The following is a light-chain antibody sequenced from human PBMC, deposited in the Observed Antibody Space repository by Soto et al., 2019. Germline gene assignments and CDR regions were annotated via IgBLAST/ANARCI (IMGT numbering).Light chain of an antibody. CDR3: AAWDDSLNGYV. J-gene: IGLJ1*01. V-gene: IGLV2-14*01. Sequence: QSALTQPASVSGSPGQSITISCTGSSSDIGAYNYVSWFQQYPGKAPKLIISEVSNRPSGVSNRFSGSKSGTAASLTISGLQTEDEADYYCAAWDDSLNGYVFGTGTKVTVL. CDR1: SSDIGAYNY. CDR2: EVS.